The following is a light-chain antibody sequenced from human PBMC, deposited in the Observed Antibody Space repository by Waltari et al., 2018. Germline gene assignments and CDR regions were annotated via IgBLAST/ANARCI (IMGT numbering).Light chain of an antibody. Sequence: DIVMTQSPDSLAVSLGERATINCKSSQSVLYSSNNKNYLAWYQQKPGQPPKLLIYWASTRESGVPDRFSGSGSGTHFTLTISDLQPEDFAVYYCQQYNNWPPLYTFGQGTKLDIK. CDR2: WAS. J-gene: IGKJ2*01. V-gene: IGKV4-1*01. CDR1: QSVLYSSNNKNY. CDR3: QQYNNWPPLYT.